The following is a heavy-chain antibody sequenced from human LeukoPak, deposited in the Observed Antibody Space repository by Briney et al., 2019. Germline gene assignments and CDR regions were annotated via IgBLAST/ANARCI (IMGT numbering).Heavy chain of an antibody. D-gene: IGHD5-18*01. V-gene: IGHV3-48*03. CDR1: GFILSSYE. J-gene: IGHJ4*02. CDR3: ARGVTYSYGY. Sequence: GGSLRLSCAASGFILSSYEMNWVRRAPGKGLEWLSYISSSGSTMYYAGSVKGRFTISRDNAKNSLYLQMNSLRADDTAVYYCARGVTYSYGYWGQGTLVTVSS. CDR2: ISSSGSTM.